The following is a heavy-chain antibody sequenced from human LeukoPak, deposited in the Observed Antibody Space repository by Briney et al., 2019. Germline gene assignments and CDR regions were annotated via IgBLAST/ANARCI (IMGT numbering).Heavy chain of an antibody. CDR1: GFTFSSYA. CDR2: ISGSGGST. D-gene: IGHD3-9*01. Sequence: PGGSLRLSCAASGFTFSSYAMSWVRQAPGKGLEWVSAISGSGGSTYYADSVKGRFTISRDNSKNTLYLQMNSLRAEDTAVYYCAKDLSVRYFDWLNSGYYYGMDVWGQGTTVTVSS. CDR3: AKDLSVRYFDWLNSGYYYGMDV. V-gene: IGHV3-23*01. J-gene: IGHJ6*02.